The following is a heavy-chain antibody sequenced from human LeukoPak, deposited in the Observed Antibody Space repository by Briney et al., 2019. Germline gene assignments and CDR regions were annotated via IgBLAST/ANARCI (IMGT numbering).Heavy chain of an antibody. Sequence: GGSLRLSCAASGLTFSNYAMSWVRQAPGKGLEWVSGISDSGGSTYYADSVKGRFIISRDNSKNTLYLQMNSLRVDDTALYYCVRGGWELDFWGQGTPVTVSS. J-gene: IGHJ4*02. CDR3: VRGGWELDF. V-gene: IGHV3-23*01. CDR2: ISDSGGST. CDR1: GLTFSNYA. D-gene: IGHD1-26*01.